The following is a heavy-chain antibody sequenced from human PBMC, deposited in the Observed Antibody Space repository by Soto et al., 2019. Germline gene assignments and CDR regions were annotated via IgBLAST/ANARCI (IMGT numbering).Heavy chain of an antibody. CDR3: ARRDCSGGSCHDAFDS. CDR2: IYPGDSDT. CDR1: GYSFTSYW. Sequence: GESLKISCKGSGYSFTSYWIGWVRQMPGKGLEWMGIIYPGDSDTRYSPSFQGQVTISADKSISTAYLQWSSLKASDTAMYYCARRDCSGGSCHDAFDSWGQGTMVTVSS. J-gene: IGHJ3*02. D-gene: IGHD2-15*01. V-gene: IGHV5-51*01.